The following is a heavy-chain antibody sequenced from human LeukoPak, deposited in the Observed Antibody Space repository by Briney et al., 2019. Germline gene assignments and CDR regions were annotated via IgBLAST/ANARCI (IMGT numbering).Heavy chain of an antibody. V-gene: IGHV4-39*01. CDR3: ARRSDSGSDDGEDSFDY. CDR1: GGSINSGTFY. J-gene: IGHJ4*02. CDR2: MYYDGSS. D-gene: IGHD1-26*01. Sequence: ETLSLACTVSGGSINSGTFYWGWIRQPPGKGLEWIGSMYYDGSSYYNPSLKSRVTTSVDTSKNQFSLKLTSVTAADTAVYFCARRSDSGSDDGEDSFDYWGQGTLVTVSS.